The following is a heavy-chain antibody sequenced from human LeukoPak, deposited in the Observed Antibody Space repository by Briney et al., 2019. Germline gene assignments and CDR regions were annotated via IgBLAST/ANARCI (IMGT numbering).Heavy chain of an antibody. CDR2: ISGDGGST. J-gene: IGHJ3*02. D-gene: IGHD3-10*01. CDR1: GFTFDDYA. Sequence: GGSLRLSCAASGFTFDDYAMHWVRQAPGKGLEWVSLISGDGGSTYYADSVKGRFTISRDNSKNSLYLQMNSLSTEDTALYYCAKDLYGSGSYSAFDIWGQGTMVTVSS. V-gene: IGHV3-43*02. CDR3: AKDLYGSGSYSAFDI.